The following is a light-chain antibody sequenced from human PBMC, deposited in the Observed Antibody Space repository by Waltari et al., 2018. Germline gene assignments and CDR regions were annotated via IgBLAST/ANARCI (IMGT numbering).Light chain of an antibody. CDR3: QSYDSNLSAYV. Sequence: QSVLTQPPSVSGAPGQRVTLSCPGTSSNIGAGHDVHWYQQIPGTVPKLLIYINSNRPSGVPDRFSGSKSGTSASLAITGLQAEDEADYYCQSYDSNLSAYVFGTGTKVTVL. CDR1: SSNIGAGHD. CDR2: INS. J-gene: IGLJ1*01. V-gene: IGLV1-40*01.